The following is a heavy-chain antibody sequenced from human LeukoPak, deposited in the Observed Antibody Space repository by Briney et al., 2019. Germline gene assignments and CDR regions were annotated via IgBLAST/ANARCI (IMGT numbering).Heavy chain of an antibody. CDR1: GGTFSSYA. Sequence: GASVKVSCKASGGTFSSYAISWVRQAPGQGLEWMGGITPIFGTANYAQKFRGRVTITADESTSTAYMELSSLRSEDTAVYYCARGIHCTNGVCYTGESWFDPWGQGTLVTVSS. CDR2: ITPIFGTA. CDR3: ARGIHCTNGVCYTGESWFDP. D-gene: IGHD2-8*01. V-gene: IGHV1-69*01. J-gene: IGHJ5*02.